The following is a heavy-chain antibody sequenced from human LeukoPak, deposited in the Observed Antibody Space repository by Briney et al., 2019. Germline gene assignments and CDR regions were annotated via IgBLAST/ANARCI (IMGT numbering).Heavy chain of an antibody. CDR1: GFTFSSYA. CDR3: ARGGPVVVVAATPTA. Sequence: GGSLRLSCAASGFTFSSYAMHWVRQAPGKGLEWVAVISYDGSNKYYADSVKGRFTISRDNSKNTLYLQMNSLRAEDTAVYYCARGGPVVVVAATPTAWGQGTLATVSS. CDR2: ISYDGSNK. V-gene: IGHV3-30*01. J-gene: IGHJ4*02. D-gene: IGHD2-15*01.